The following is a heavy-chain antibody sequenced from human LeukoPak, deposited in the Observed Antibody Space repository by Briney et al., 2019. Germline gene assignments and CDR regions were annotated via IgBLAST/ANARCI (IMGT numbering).Heavy chain of an antibody. CDR2: IYYSGST. D-gene: IGHD6-6*01. Sequence: PSGTLSLTCTVSGGSISSYYWSWIRQPPGKGLEWIGYIYYSGSTNYNPSLKSRVTISVDTSKNQFSLKLSSVTAADTAVYYCARDQPASIAARRRWFDPGAQGTLVPVSS. CDR3: ARDQPASIAARRRWFDP. CDR1: GGSISSYY. V-gene: IGHV4-59*01. J-gene: IGHJ5*02.